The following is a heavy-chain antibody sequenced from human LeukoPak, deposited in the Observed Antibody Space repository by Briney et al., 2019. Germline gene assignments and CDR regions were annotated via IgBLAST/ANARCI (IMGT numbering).Heavy chain of an antibody. D-gene: IGHD6-13*01. CDR1: GFTFSDYY. V-gene: IGHV3-23*01. Sequence: GGSLRLSCAASGFTFSDYYMSWIRQAPGKGLGWVSAISGSGGSTYYADSVKGRFTISRDNSKSTLYLQMNSLRAEDTAVYYCAKDRVPGIAAAGVDYWGQGTLVTVSS. CDR3: AKDRVPGIAAAGVDY. CDR2: ISGSGGST. J-gene: IGHJ4*02.